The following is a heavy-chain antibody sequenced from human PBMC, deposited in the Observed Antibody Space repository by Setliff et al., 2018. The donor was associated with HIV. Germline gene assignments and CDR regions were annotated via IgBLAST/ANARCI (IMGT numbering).Heavy chain of an antibody. CDR3: TARPTLYPGPSDY. V-gene: IGHV3-23*01. Sequence: PGGSLRLSCAASGFLFSDHGMSWVRQAPGKGLEWVSFIGGDADNTYYADSVKGRFTISRDTSKNSLFLQMNNLRADDAAVYYCTARPTLYPGPSDYWGQGTLVTVSS. J-gene: IGHJ4*02. D-gene: IGHD1-1*01. CDR2: IGGDADNT. CDR1: GFLFSDHG.